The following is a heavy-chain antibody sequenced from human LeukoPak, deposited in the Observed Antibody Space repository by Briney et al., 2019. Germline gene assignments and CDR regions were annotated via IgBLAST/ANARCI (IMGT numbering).Heavy chain of an antibody. CDR3: AKVLRLITVAGYDY. J-gene: IGHJ4*02. V-gene: IGHV3-23*01. CDR2: ISGSGGST. Sequence: PGGSLRLSCAASGFTFSSYAMSWVRQAPGKGLEWVSAISGSGGSTYYADSVKGRFTISRDNSKNTLYLQMNSLRAEVTAVYYCAKVLRLITVAGYDYRGQGTLVTVSS. D-gene: IGHD6-19*01. CDR1: GFTFSSYA.